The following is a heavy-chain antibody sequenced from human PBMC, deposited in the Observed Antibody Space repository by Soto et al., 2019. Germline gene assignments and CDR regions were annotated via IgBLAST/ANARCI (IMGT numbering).Heavy chain of an antibody. CDR3: AAESPMIVSPVGAFDI. CDR1: GFTFTSSA. D-gene: IGHD3-22*01. J-gene: IGHJ3*02. Sequence: GASVKVSCKASGFTFTSSAVQWVRQARGQRLEWIGWIVVGSGNTNYAQKFQERVTITRDMSTSTAYMELSSLRSEDTAVYYRAAESPMIVSPVGAFDIWGQGTMVTVSS. CDR2: IVVGSGNT. V-gene: IGHV1-58*01.